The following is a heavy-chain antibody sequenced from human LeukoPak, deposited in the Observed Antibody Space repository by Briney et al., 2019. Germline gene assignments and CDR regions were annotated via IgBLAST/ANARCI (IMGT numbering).Heavy chain of an antibody. V-gene: IGHV3-21*01. Sequence: PGGSLRLSCAASGFTLSSYTMTWVRQAPGKGLEWVSSISRSSSYIYYVDSVKGRFTISRDNAKKSLFLQMNSLRAEDTAVYYCAKDGIAARYFDYWGQGTLVTVSS. CDR1: GFTLSSYT. CDR2: ISRSSSYI. D-gene: IGHD6-6*01. J-gene: IGHJ4*02. CDR3: AKDGIAARYFDY.